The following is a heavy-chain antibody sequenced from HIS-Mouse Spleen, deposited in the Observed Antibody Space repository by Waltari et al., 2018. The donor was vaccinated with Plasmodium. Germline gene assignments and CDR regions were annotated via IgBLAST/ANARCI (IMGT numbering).Heavy chain of an antibody. D-gene: IGHD7-27*01. J-gene: IGHJ3*02. V-gene: IGHV1-2*02. Sequence: QVQLVQSGAEVKKPGASVKVSCKASGYTFTGYFMHWVRQAPGQGLEWMGWIKPNSGGTNYGQRLQGRVTMTRDTSISTAYMGLSRLRSDDTAVYYCARDPKQLGSAFDIWGQGTMVTVSS. CDR3: ARDPKQLGSAFDI. CDR1: GYTFTGYF. CDR2: IKPNSGGT.